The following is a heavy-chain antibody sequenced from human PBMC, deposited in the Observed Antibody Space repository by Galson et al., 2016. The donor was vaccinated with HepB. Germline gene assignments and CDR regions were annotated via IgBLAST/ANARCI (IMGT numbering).Heavy chain of an antibody. CDR3: AKCWRQLWFGWFDP. CDR2: ISGRGDTA. Sequence: SLRLSCAASEFIVRNNYMSWVRQAPGKGLEWVSVISGRGDTAYYADSVKGRFTISRGNSKNTLYLEMNSLRAEDTAIYYCAKCWRQLWFGWFDPWGQGTLVTVSS. J-gene: IGHJ5*02. D-gene: IGHD5-18*01. CDR1: EFIVRNNY. V-gene: IGHV3-23*01.